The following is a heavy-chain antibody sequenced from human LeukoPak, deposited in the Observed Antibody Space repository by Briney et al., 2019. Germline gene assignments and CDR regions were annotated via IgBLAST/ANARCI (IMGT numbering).Heavy chain of an antibody. J-gene: IGHJ5*02. CDR3: ARGGDSSSRNWFDP. Sequence: SETLSHTCAVYGGSFSGYYWAWIRQPPGKGLEWIGEINHSGSTNYNPSLKSRVTISGDTSKNQFSLKLSSVTAADTAMYYCARGGDSSSRNWFDPWGQGTLVTVSS. CDR2: INHSGST. CDR1: GGSFSGYY. D-gene: IGHD6-13*01. V-gene: IGHV4-34*01.